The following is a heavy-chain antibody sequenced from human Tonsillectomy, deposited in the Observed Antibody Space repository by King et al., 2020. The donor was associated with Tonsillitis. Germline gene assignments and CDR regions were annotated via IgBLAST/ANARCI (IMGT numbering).Heavy chain of an antibody. Sequence: VQLVESGAEVKKPGESLKISCKGSGYSCTSYWIVWVRQLPGKGLEWMGIIYPGASVTRYSPSFQGQVTISADKSISTAYLQWSSLKASDTAMYYCARGEVGYYYDSSGDYYFDYWGQGTLVTVSS. V-gene: IGHV5-51*01. CDR2: IYPGASVT. CDR3: ARGEVGYYYDSSGDYYFDY. J-gene: IGHJ4*02. CDR1: GYSCTSYW. D-gene: IGHD3-22*01.